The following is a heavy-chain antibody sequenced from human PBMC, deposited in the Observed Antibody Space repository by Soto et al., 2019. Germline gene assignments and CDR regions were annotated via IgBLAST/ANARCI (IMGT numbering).Heavy chain of an antibody. CDR1: GFKFEDYN. J-gene: IGHJ6*02. CDR2: ISWNGGNT. V-gene: IGHV3-43*01. CDR3: ARETLSYGSALDV. D-gene: IGHD3-16*01. Sequence: GGSLRLSCAASGFKFEDYNMHWVRQAPGRGLEWVSFISWNGGNTFYADSVKGRFTISRDSSKKSMSLQINSLRSEDTALYYCARETLSYGSALDVWGQGTTVTVSS.